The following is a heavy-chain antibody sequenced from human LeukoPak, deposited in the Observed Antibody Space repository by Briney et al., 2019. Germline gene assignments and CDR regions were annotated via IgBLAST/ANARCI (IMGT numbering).Heavy chain of an antibody. Sequence: GESLKISCKGSGYSFTTYWIGWVRQMPGKGLEWMGVIDPGDSDTRYSPSFQGQVTISADKSISTAYLQWSSLKASDTAMYYCARERYSSSGSGSLDYWGQGTLVTVSS. CDR2: IDPGDSDT. CDR3: ARERYSSSGSGSLDY. D-gene: IGHD6-13*01. CDR1: GYSFTTYW. J-gene: IGHJ4*02. V-gene: IGHV5-51*01.